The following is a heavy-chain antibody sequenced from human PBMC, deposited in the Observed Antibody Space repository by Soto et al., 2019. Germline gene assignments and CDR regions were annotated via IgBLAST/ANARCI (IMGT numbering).Heavy chain of an antibody. CDR1: GESISSGSYY. J-gene: IGHJ4*02. CDR2: IYDSESA. CDR3: ARASSSSSAADY. Sequence: QVQLQESGPGLVTPSQTLSLTCNVFGESISSGSYYWGWIRHHPGKGLEWIGYIYDSESAYYNPSLESRVTISMDTSKNHFAMRLSSVTAADTAVYYCARASSSSSAADYWGQGTLVTVSS. V-gene: IGHV4-31*03. D-gene: IGHD6-6*01.